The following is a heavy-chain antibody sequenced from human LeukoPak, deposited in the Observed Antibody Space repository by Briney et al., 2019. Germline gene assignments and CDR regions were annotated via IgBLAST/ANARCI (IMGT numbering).Heavy chain of an antibody. CDR2: INTNTGNP. CDR3: AREHNYYGMDV. CDR1: GYTFTKYG. J-gene: IGHJ6*02. Sequence: ASVKVSCKASGYTFTKYGITWVRQAPGQGLEWMGWINTNTGNPTYAQGFTGRFVFSLDTSVSTAYLQISSLKAEDTAVYYCAREHNYYGMDVWGQGTTVTVSS. V-gene: IGHV7-4-1*02. D-gene: IGHD2-21*01.